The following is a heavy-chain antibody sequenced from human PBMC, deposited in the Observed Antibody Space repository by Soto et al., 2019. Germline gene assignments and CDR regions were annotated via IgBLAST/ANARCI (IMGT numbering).Heavy chain of an antibody. CDR3: EGSVHLGIYYYGMYV. CDR1: GFIFNNYA. CDR2: IRVDGCST. Sequence: EVQMLESGGGLVQPGGSLRLSCAASGFIFNNYAMNWVRQAPGKGLEWVSAIRVDGCSTYYADSVKGRFTISRDKSKNTLNLQMNRLRAEDTAVYYCEGSVHLGIYYYGMYVWGQGTTVTVSS. J-gene: IGHJ6*02. D-gene: IGHD3-10*01. V-gene: IGHV3-23*01.